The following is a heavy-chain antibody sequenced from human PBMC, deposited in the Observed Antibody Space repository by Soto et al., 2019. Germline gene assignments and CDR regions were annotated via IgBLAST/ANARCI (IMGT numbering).Heavy chain of an antibody. Sequence: SETLSLTCGVFGGSISNSNWWTWVRPPPGKGLEWIGEIYHSGITNYNSYLMSRVTISLDKVNNQFSLKLTSVTAADTAVYYCAHSPIVGGAIWGKGTLVTASS. CDR3: AHSPIVGGAI. CDR1: GGSISNSNW. V-gene: IGHV4-4*02. CDR2: IYHSGIT. D-gene: IGHD1-26*01. J-gene: IGHJ4*02.